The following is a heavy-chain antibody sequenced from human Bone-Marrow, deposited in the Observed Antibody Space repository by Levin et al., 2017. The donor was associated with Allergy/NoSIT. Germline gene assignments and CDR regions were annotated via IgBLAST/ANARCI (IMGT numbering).Heavy chain of an antibody. D-gene: IGHD6-19*01. CDR1: GFTFSSHW. Sequence: PGGSLRLSCAASGFTFSSHWMNWVRQAPGEGLEWVAIIKQDGSEKHYVDSVKGRFTISRDNAENSLYLQMDCLIAEDTAVYYCVRGAGFLVDYWGQGNLVTVSS. CDR3: VRGAGFLVDY. CDR2: IKQDGSEK. J-gene: IGHJ4*02. V-gene: IGHV3-7*01.